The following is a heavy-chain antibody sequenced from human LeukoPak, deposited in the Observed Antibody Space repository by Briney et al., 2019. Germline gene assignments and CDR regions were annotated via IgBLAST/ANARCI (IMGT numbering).Heavy chain of an antibody. CDR3: ARGVRDGMDV. CDR2: IRAYNGNT. D-gene: IGHD3-10*01. CDR1: VFTFINYG. J-gene: IGHJ6*02. V-gene: IGHV1-18*01. Sequence: ASVNVSFTASVFTFINYGLTWVRQAPGQGLEWMGWIRAYNGNTNYAQKLQGRVTMTTDTSTTTAYMELTSLRSDDTAVYYCARGVRDGMDVWGQGTTVTVSS.